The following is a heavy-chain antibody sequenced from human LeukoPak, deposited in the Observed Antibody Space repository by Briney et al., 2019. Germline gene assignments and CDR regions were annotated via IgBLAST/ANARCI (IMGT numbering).Heavy chain of an antibody. CDR3: ASPYYDFWSGYTRDY. D-gene: IGHD3-3*01. Sequence: SETLSLTCTVSGGSISSSSYYWGWIRQPPGKGLGWIGSIYYSGSTYYNPSLKSRVTISVDTSKNQFSLKLSSVTAADTAVYYCASPYYDFWSGYTRDYWGQGTLVTVSS. CDR2: IYYSGST. CDR1: GGSISSSSYY. J-gene: IGHJ4*02. V-gene: IGHV4-39*01.